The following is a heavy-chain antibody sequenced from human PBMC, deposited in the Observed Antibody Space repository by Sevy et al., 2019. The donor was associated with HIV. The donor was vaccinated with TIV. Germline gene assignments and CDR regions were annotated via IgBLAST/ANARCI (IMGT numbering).Heavy chain of an antibody. CDR1: GYSFTSYW. J-gene: IGHJ4*01. V-gene: IGHV5-51*01. D-gene: IGHD3-10*01. CDR2: IYPGDSDT. Sequence: GESLKISCKGSGYSFTSYWIGWVRQMPGKGLEWMGIIYPGDSDTRYSPSFQGQVTISADKSISTAYLQWSSLKASDTAMYYCARRSRPYYGSGSYYNASGGGFDYWGQEPWSPSPQ. CDR3: ARRSRPYYGSGSYYNASGGGFDY.